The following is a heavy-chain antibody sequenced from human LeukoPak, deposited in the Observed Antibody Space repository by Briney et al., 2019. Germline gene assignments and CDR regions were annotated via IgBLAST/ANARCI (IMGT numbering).Heavy chain of an antibody. D-gene: IGHD3-3*01. V-gene: IGHV3-33*01. Sequence: GGSLRLSCAASGFTFSSYGMHWVRQAPGKGLEWVAVIWYDGSNKYYADSVKGRFTISRDNSKNTLYLQMNSLRAEDTAVYYCARVGSDDFWTTDYWGQGTLVTVSS. CDR2: IWYDGSNK. CDR3: ARVGSDDFWTTDY. CDR1: GFTFSSYG. J-gene: IGHJ4*02.